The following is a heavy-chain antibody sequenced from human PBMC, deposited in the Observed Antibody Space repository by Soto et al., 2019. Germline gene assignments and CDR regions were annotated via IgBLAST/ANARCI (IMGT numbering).Heavy chain of an antibody. CDR1: GFTFSDYY. Sequence: GGSLRLSCAASGFTFSDYYMSWIRQAPGKGLEWVSYISSSSSYTDYAAPVKGRFTISRDDSKNTLYLQMNSLKTDDTAVYYCTTSKAAAGTFHINDYWGQGTLVTVSS. V-gene: IGHV3-11*03. D-gene: IGHD6-13*01. CDR3: TTSKAAAGTFHINDY. CDR2: ISSSSSYT. J-gene: IGHJ4*02.